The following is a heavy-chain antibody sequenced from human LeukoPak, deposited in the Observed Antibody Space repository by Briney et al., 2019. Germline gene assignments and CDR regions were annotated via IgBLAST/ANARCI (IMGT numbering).Heavy chain of an antibody. CDR2: INPNSGGT. Sequence: ASVKVSFKGSGYTFTGYYMHWVRQAPGQGLEWLGWINPNSGGTNYAQKFQGRVTMTRDTSISTAYMELSRLRSDDTAVYYCARTYCSGGSCYSYFDYWGQGTLVTVSS. CDR3: ARTYCSGGSCYSYFDY. CDR1: GYTFTGYY. V-gene: IGHV1-2*02. J-gene: IGHJ4*02. D-gene: IGHD2-15*01.